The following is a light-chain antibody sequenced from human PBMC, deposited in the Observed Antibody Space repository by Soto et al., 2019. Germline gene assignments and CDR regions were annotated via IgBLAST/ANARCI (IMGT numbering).Light chain of an antibody. J-gene: IGKJ5*01. V-gene: IGKV3D-11*03. CDR3: QQYGTSPIT. CDR1: QYINTR. CDR2: QTS. Sequence: EIVLTQSPSTLSSFPGYRFTLSCRASQYINTRLAWYQHRPGQAPRLLIYQTSIRAAGIPARFSASGTGTDFTLTISDVQPEDFAVYSCQQYGTSPITFGQGTRLEIK.